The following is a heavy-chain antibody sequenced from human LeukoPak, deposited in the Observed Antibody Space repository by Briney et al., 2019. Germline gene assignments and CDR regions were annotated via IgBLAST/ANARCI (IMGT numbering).Heavy chain of an antibody. Sequence: GRSLRLSCAASGFTFDDYAMHWVRQAPGKGLEWVSGISWNSGSIGYADSVKGRFTISRDNAKNSLYLQMNSLGAEDTALYYCAKGLGYCSSTSCPYSPYYYYGMDVWGQGTTVTVSS. CDR1: GFTFDDYA. CDR3: AKGLGYCSSTSCPYSPYYYYGMDV. V-gene: IGHV3-9*01. J-gene: IGHJ6*02. CDR2: ISWNSGSI. D-gene: IGHD2-2*01.